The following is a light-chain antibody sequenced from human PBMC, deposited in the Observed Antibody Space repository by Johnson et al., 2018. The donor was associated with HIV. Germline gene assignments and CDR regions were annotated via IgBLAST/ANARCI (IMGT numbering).Light chain of an antibody. Sequence: QSVLTQPPSVSAAPGQKVTISCSGSSSDMGNYAVSWYQQLPGTAPKLLIYENNKRPSGIPDRFSGSKSGTSATLGITGLQTGDEADYYCGTWDNSLSAPYVVGTGTKFTVL. CDR3: GTWDNSLSAPYV. CDR1: SSDMGNYA. J-gene: IGLJ1*01. V-gene: IGLV1-51*02. CDR2: ENN.